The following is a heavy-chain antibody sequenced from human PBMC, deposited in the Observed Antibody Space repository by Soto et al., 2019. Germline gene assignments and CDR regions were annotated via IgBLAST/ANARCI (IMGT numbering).Heavy chain of an antibody. J-gene: IGHJ4*02. D-gene: IGHD2-8*01. CDR2: IIPVVGTT. Sequence: QVQLVQSGAEVKKPGSSVKVSCKASGDTFTTNSLNWVRQAPGQGLEWMGGIIPVVGTTKYAQKYQDRVTITGDKSTNTDYMELSSLRSDDTAVYYCARGPLYATTYFDYWGQGTPVTVSS. V-gene: IGHV1-69*06. CDR3: ARGPLYATTYFDY. CDR1: GDTFTTNS.